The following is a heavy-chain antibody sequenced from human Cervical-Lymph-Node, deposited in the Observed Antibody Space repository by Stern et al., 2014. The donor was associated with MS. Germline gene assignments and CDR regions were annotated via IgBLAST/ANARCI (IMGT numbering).Heavy chain of an antibody. Sequence: VHLVESGAEVKKPGASVKISCKVSGYTLSELSMHWVRQAPGKGPEWMGGFDPEPGEIIYGQKFQGRVTMTEDTSTDTAFMEISSLRSEDTAVYYCTTGRNIVATILFDYWGQGTLVTVSS. D-gene: IGHD5-12*01. J-gene: IGHJ4*02. CDR1: GYTLSELS. CDR3: TTGRNIVATILFDY. CDR2: FDPEPGEI. V-gene: IGHV1-24*01.